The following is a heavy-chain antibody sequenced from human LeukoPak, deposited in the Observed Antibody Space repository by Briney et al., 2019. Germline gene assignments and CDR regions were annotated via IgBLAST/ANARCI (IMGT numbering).Heavy chain of an antibody. Sequence: GGSLRLSCAVSGFIFTNYSMSWVRQAPGKGLEWVSAISTSSSNMYYADSVQGRFTISRDNAKTSLYLQMNSLRAEDTAVYYCATLLLGDRSTDYWGQGTLVTVSS. J-gene: IGHJ4*02. V-gene: IGHV3-21*01. CDR2: ISTSSSNM. CDR3: ATLLLGDRSTDY. D-gene: IGHD3-16*01. CDR1: GFIFTNYS.